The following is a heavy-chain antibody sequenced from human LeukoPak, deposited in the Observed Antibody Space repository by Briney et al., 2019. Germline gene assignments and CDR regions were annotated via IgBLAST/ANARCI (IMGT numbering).Heavy chain of an antibody. Sequence: PSETLSLTCTVSGGSISSYYWSWIRQPPAKGLEWIGYIYYSGSTHFHPSLKSRVTISLDTSKNQFSLKLSSVTAADTAVYYCARTTEGYCRGRSCYSYYYYMDVWGKGTTVTVSS. CDR3: ARTTEGYCRGRSCYSYYYYMDV. J-gene: IGHJ6*03. CDR1: GGSISSYY. CDR2: IYYSGST. V-gene: IGHV4-59*01. D-gene: IGHD2-15*01.